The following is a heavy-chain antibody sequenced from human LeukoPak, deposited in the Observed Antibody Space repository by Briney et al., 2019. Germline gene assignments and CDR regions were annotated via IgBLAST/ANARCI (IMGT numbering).Heavy chain of an antibody. D-gene: IGHD3-10*01. J-gene: IGHJ4*02. Sequence: GGSLRLSCAASGFTFSNAWMSWVRQAPGKGLEWVGRIKSKTDGGTTDYAAPVKGRFTISRDDSKNTLYLQMNSLKTEDTAVYYCTTSPGDEASPFDYWGQGTLVTVSS. CDR3: TTSPGDEASPFDY. V-gene: IGHV3-15*01. CDR1: GFTFSNAW. CDR2: IKSKTDGGTT.